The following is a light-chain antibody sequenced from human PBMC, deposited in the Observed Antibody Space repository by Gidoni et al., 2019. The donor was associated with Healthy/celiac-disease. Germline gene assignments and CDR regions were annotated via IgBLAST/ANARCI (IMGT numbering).Light chain of an antibody. CDR1: QSISSW. CDR2: DAS. Sequence: DIQMTQSPSTLSASVGDRVTITCRASQSISSWLAWYQQKPGKAPKLLIYDASSLESGVPSRFSGSGSGTEFTLTISSLQPDDFATYYCQQYNSYSSITFXQXTRLXIK. CDR3: QQYNSYSSIT. J-gene: IGKJ5*01. V-gene: IGKV1-5*01.